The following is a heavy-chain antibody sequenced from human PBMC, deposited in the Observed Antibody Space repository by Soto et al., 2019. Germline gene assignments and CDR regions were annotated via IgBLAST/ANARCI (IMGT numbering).Heavy chain of an antibody. Sequence: ASVKVSCKTSGGTFRTYTINWVRQAPGQGLEWMGRIIANHGNTNYAQKLKGRVTITTDKSTSTAYMELRSLRSDDTAVYYCARDHRVVVAARPYWFDPWGQGTLVTVSS. J-gene: IGHJ5*02. CDR3: ARDHRVVVAARPYWFDP. CDR1: GGTFRTYT. D-gene: IGHD2-15*01. V-gene: IGHV1-18*01. CDR2: IIANHGNT.